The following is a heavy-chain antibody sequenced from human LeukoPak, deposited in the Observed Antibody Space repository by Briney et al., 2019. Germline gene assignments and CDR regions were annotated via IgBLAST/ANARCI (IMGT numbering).Heavy chain of an antibody. CDR3: AKQGRDWLRDYYYYMDV. D-gene: IGHD3-9*01. Sequence: GASVKVSCKASGYTFTSYYMHWVRQAPGQGLEWMGIINPSGGSTSYAQKFQGRVTMTRDMSTSTVYMELSSLRSEDTAVYYCAKQGRDWLRDYYYYMDVWGKGTTVTISS. V-gene: IGHV1-46*01. CDR1: GYTFTSYY. CDR2: INPSGGST. J-gene: IGHJ6*03.